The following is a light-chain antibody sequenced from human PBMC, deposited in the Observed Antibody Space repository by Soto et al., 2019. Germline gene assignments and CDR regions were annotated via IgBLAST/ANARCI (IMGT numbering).Light chain of an antibody. Sequence: EIVLTQSPNTLSLSPGERATLSCRASQSVSSSYFAWYQQKPGQAPRLLIYGASSRATGIPDRFSGSGSGTNFTLTISRLEPEDFAVYYCQQYGNSPPYTFVQGTKLEIK. CDR2: GAS. V-gene: IGKV3-20*01. J-gene: IGKJ2*01. CDR3: QQYGNSPPYT. CDR1: QSVSSSY.